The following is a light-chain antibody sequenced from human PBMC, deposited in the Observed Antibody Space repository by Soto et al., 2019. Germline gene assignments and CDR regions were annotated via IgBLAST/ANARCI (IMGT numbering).Light chain of an antibody. V-gene: IGLV2-14*01. CDR2: DVS. Sequence: QSALTQPASVSGSPGQSITISCTGTSIDVGGYNYVSWYQQHPGKAPKLMIYDVSNRPSGVSNRFSGSKSGNTASLTIAGLQAEDVADYYCSSYTSSSTLLYVFGTGTKVTVL. CDR3: SSYTSSSTLLYV. CDR1: SIDVGGYNY. J-gene: IGLJ1*01.